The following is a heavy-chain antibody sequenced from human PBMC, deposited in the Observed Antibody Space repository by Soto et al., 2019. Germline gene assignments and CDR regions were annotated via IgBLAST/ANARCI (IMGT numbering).Heavy chain of an antibody. Sequence: QVQLVESGGGVVQPGRSLRLSCAASGFTFSSYAMHWVRQAPGKGLEWVAVISYDGSNKYYADSVKGRFTISRDNSKNTLYLQMNSLRAEDTAVYYCARVIFSYYDGSPADIWGQGTMVTVSS. J-gene: IGHJ3*02. V-gene: IGHV3-30-3*01. CDR2: ISYDGSNK. D-gene: IGHD3-22*01. CDR3: ARVIFSYYDGSPADI. CDR1: GFTFSSYA.